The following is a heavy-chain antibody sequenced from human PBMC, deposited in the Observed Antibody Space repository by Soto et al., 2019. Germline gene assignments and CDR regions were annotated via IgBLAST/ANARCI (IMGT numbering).Heavy chain of an antibody. CDR2: ISYDGSNK. V-gene: IGHV3-30*18. Sequence: QPGGSLRLSCAASGFTFSSYGMHWVRQAPGKGLEWVAVISYDGSNKYYADSVKGRFTISRDNSKNTLYLQMNSLRAEDTAVYYCAKAYSGFWSGYFGYWGQGTPVTVSS. CDR3: AKAYSGFWSGYFGY. D-gene: IGHD3-3*01. CDR1: GFTFSSYG. J-gene: IGHJ4*02.